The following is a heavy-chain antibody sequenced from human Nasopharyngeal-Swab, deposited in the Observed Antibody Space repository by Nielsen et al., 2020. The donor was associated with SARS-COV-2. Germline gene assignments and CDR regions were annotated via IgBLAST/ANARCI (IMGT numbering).Heavy chain of an antibody. J-gene: IGHJ6*02. Sequence: WVGQAPGQGLEGMGGIIPIFGTATYAQKFQGRVTITADESTSTAYMELSSLRSEDTAVYYCARDNWKAAVENYYYGMDVWGQGTTVTVSS. V-gene: IGHV1-69*01. CDR2: IIPIFGTA. CDR3: ARDNWKAAVENYYYGMDV. D-gene: IGHD1-1*01.